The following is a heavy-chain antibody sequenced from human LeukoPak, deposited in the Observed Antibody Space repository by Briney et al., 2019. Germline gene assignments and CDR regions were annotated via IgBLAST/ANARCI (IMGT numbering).Heavy chain of an antibody. J-gene: IGHJ3*02. Sequence: PSETLSLTCAVYGGSFSGYYWSWIRQPPGKGLEWIGEINHSGSTNYNPSLKSRVTISVDTSKNQFSLKLSSVTAADTAVYYCARLGNQGGYYYDSIELNTHDAFDIWGQGTMVTVSS. CDR3: ARLGNQGGYYYDSIELNTHDAFDI. V-gene: IGHV4-34*01. CDR1: GGSFSGYY. D-gene: IGHD3-22*01. CDR2: INHSGST.